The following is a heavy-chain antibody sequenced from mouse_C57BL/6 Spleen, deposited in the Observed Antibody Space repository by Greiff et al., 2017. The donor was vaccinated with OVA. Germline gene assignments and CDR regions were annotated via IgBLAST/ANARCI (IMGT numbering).Heavy chain of an antibody. J-gene: IGHJ4*01. V-gene: IGHV1-66*01. CDR1: GYSFTSYY. CDR2: IYPGSGNT. Sequence: VKLVESGPELVKPGASVKISCKASGYSFTSYYIHWVKQRPGQGLEWIGWIYPGSGNTKYNEKFKGKATLTADTSSSTAYMQLSSLTSEDSAVYYCARVLTSYAMDYWGQGTSVTVSS. D-gene: IGHD4-1*01. CDR3: ARVLTSYAMDY.